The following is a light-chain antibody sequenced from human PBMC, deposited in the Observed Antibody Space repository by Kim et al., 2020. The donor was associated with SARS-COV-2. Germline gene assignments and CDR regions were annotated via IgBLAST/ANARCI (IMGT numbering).Light chain of an antibody. CDR3: QQSGSSPLT. CDR1: QSVRSNN. V-gene: IGKV3-20*01. J-gene: IGKJ4*02. CDR2: GAS. Sequence: EIVLTQSPGTLSLSPGERATLSCRASQSVRSNNLAWYQQKPGQAPRLLIYGASTRATGIPDRFSGSGSGTDFTLTISRLEPEDFAVYYCQQSGSSPLTFGRGTKVDIK.